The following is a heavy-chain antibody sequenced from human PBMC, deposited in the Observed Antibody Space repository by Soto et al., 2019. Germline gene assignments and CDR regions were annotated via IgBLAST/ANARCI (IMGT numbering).Heavy chain of an antibody. V-gene: IGHV1-18*01. D-gene: IGHD2-15*01. Sequence: QVQLVQSGAEVKKPGASVKVSCKASGYTFTSYGISWVRQAPGQGLEWMGRISGFNGNSNYAQNLQGRVTMTTDTSTSTAYMELRSLRSDDTAVYYCAREDIQDIVVVVVAPEGLGYWGQGTLVTVSS. CDR3: AREDIQDIVVVVVAPEGLGY. CDR2: ISGFNGNS. CDR1: GYTFTSYG. J-gene: IGHJ4*02.